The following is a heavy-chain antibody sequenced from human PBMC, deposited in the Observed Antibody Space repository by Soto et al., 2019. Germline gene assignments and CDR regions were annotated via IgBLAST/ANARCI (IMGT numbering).Heavy chain of an antibody. CDR2: MNPNSGNT. CDR1: GYTFTSYD. V-gene: IGHV1-8*01. CDR3: ARVVGRHNYLSLHYYYYMDV. Sequence: ASVKVSCKASGYTFTSYDINWVRQATGQGLEWMGWMNPNSGNTGYAQKFQGRVTMTRNTSISTAYMELSSLRSDDTAVYYCARVVGRHNYLSLHYYYYMDVWGKGTTVTVSS. D-gene: IGHD4-4*01. J-gene: IGHJ6*03.